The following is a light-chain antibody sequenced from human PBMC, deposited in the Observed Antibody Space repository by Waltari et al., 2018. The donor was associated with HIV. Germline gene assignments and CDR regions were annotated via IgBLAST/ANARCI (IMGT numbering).Light chain of an antibody. J-gene: IGLJ2*01. Sequence: QSVLTQPPPVSGAPGQRVTISCTGRSSNIGAGYDVHWYQQLPGTAPKLLIHANNNRASGVPDRVSGSKFGPSASLAITGLQAEDEANYYCQSYDSGLSGSVFGGGTKLTVL. V-gene: IGLV1-40*01. CDR1: SSNIGAGYD. CDR2: ANN. CDR3: QSYDSGLSGSV.